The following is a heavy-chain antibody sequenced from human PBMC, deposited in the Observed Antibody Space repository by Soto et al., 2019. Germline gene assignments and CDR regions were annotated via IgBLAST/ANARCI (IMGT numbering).Heavy chain of an antibody. D-gene: IGHD3-10*01. Sequence: PGGSLRLSCAASGFTFSSYAMHWVRQAPGKGLEWVAVISYDGSNKYYADSVKGRFTISRDNSKNTLYLQMNSLRAEDTAVYYCARIGSCYWGQGTLVTVPQ. CDR1: GFTFSSYA. V-gene: IGHV3-30-3*01. CDR3: ARIGSCY. J-gene: IGHJ4*02. CDR2: ISYDGSNK.